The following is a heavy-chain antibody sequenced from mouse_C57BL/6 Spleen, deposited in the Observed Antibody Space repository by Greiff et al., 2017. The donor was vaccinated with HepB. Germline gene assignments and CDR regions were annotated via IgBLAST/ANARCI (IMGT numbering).Heavy chain of an antibody. Sequence: EVQLQQSGPELVKPGASVKISCKASGYSFTGYYMHWVKQSSEKSLEWIGEINPSTGGTSYNQKFKGKATLTVEKSSSTAYMQLKSLTSEDSAVYYCARLYYYGSSSYAMDYWGQGTSVTISS. J-gene: IGHJ4*01. D-gene: IGHD1-1*01. V-gene: IGHV1-43*01. CDR2: INPSTGGT. CDR1: GYSFTGYY. CDR3: ARLYYYGSSSYAMDY.